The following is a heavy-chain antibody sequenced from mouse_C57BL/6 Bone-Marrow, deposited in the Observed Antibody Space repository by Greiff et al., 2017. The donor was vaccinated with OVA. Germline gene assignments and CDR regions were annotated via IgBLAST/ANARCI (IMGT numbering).Heavy chain of an antibody. V-gene: IGHV1-69*01. CDR3: ASSGDYDGYYFDY. CDR2: IDPSDSYT. J-gene: IGHJ2*01. D-gene: IGHD2-4*01. Sequence: QVQLQQPGAELVMPGASVKLSCKASGYTFTSYWMHWVKQRPGQGLEWIGEIDPSDSYTNYNQKFKGKSTLTVDKSSSTAYMQLSSLTSEDSAVYYCASSGDYDGYYFDYWGQGTTLTVSS. CDR1: GYTFTSYW.